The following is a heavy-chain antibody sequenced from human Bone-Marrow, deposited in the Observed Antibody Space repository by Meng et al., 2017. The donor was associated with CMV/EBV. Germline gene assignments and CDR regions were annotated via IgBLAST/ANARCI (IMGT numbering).Heavy chain of an antibody. CDR1: GGSFSGYY. CDR2: INHSGST. Sequence: LRLSCAVYGGSFSGYYWSWIRQPPGKGLEWIGEINHSGSTNYNPSLKSRVTISVDTSKNQFSLKLSSVTAADTAVYYCAREGGSLDVWGQGTTVTVSS. J-gene: IGHJ6*02. V-gene: IGHV4-34*01. CDR3: AREGGSLDV. D-gene: IGHD1-26*01.